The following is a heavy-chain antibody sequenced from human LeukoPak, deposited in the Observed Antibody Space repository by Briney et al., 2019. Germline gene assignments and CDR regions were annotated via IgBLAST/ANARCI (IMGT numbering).Heavy chain of an antibody. D-gene: IGHD1-20*01. CDR1: GRPTRSYY. CDR3: ARGYNWASTTRTFYYMDV. J-gene: IGHJ6*03. V-gene: IGHV4-4*07. CDR2: HYSSGST. Sequence: PSQTLSLTCPVSGRPTRSYYWICIRHPAGTVLEFLSPHYSSGSTNYTPSLKSRVPMSVSTSQNQCSLKVSSVPAADTAVYYCARGYNWASTTRTFYYMDVWGKGTTVTVSS.